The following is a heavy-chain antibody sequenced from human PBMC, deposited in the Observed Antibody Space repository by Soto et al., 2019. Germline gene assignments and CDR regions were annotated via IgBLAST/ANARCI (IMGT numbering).Heavy chain of an antibody. CDR1: GFTFNTHG. J-gene: IGHJ4*02. CDR3: AAATSIALGFRY. V-gene: IGHV1-18*01. Sequence: QGYLVQSGAEVKRPGASVRVSCKTSGFTFNTHGFSWVRQAPGQGLEWMGWNSALNGKTFYAHNFQDRVIMTTDTSSSTAYMELRGLKSDDTAVDYCAAATSIALGFRYLGQGTLVTVSS. CDR2: NSALNGKT. D-gene: IGHD1-26*01.